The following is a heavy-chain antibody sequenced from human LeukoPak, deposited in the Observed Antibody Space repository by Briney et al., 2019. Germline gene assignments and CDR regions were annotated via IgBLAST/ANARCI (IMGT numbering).Heavy chain of an antibody. Sequence: GASVKVSCKTSGYTFTGYYIHWVRQAPGQGLEWMGWINPNSGGTKYAQKFQGRVTMTRDTSISTAYMELSRLRSDDTAVYYCARERRITIFGVAPSPDYWGQGTLVTVSS. CDR2: INPNSGGT. J-gene: IGHJ4*02. CDR3: ARERRITIFGVAPSPDY. D-gene: IGHD3-3*01. V-gene: IGHV1-2*02. CDR1: GYTFTGYY.